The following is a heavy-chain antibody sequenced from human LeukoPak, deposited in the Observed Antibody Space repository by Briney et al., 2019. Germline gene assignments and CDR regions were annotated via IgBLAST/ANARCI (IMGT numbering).Heavy chain of an antibody. CDR3: ARDSYYYDDRGSHYYGIDV. J-gene: IGHJ6*02. D-gene: IGHD3-22*01. CDR1: GFTFSSYW. V-gene: IGHV3-74*01. Sequence: GGSLRLSCGASGFTFSSYWMHWVRQAPGKGLVWVSRIKSDGSRTDYADSVKGRFIISRDNAKNTLYLQMSSLRVEDTAVYYCARDSYYYDDRGSHYYGIDVWGHGTTVAVSS. CDR2: IKSDGSRT.